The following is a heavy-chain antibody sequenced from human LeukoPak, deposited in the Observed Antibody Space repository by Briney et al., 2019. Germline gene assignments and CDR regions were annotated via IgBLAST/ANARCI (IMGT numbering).Heavy chain of an antibody. V-gene: IGHV3-64*01. J-gene: IGHJ4*02. CDR3: ARAPTVLVGYCSSSSCQADY. Sequence: GGSLRLSCAASGFTFSSYGMHWVRQAPGKGLEYVSGISSNGGSTYYANSVKGRFTISRDNSKNTMYLQMASLRAEDMAVYYCARAPTVLVGYCSSSSCQADYWGQGTLVTVSS. CDR2: ISSNGGST. D-gene: IGHD2-2*01. CDR1: GFTFSSYG.